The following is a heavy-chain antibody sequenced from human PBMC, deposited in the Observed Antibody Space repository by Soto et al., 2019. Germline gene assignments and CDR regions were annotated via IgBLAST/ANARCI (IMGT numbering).Heavy chain of an antibody. V-gene: IGHV3-30*03. CDR1: GFTFSDYA. Sequence: VQLVESGGGVVQPGRSLRLSCAASGFTFSDYAMHWVRQAPGKGLEWVAVVSHDGRNTHYADSVKGRFTSSRDSSKNTVSLEMTSLRAEDTAVYYCAMGGRQWLVTSDFNYWGQGALVTVSS. CDR3: AMGGRQWLVTSDFNY. D-gene: IGHD6-19*01. J-gene: IGHJ4*02. CDR2: VSHDGRNT.